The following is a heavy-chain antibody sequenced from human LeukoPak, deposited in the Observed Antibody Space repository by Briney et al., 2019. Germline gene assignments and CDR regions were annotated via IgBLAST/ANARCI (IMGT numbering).Heavy chain of an antibody. Sequence: GGSLRLSCAASGFTFSSYWMSWVRQAPGKGLEWMGIIYPGDSDTRYSSSFQGQVTISADKSISTAYLQWSSLKASDTAIYYCARRGGAAEWFDPWGQGTLVTVSS. D-gene: IGHD2-15*01. J-gene: IGHJ5*02. CDR1: GFTFSSYW. V-gene: IGHV5-51*01. CDR2: IYPGDSDT. CDR3: ARRGGAAEWFDP.